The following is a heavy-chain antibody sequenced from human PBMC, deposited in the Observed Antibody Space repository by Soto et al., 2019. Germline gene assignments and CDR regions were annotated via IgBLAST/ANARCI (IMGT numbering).Heavy chain of an antibody. CDR3: APMGV. V-gene: IGHV3-23*01. CDR2: ISGVDNST. J-gene: IGHJ6*02. CDR1: GFTFSSYA. Sequence: EVQLLESGGGLVQPGGSLRPSCPASGFTFSSYAMTWFRQAPGKGLEWVSAISGVDNSTYYADSVKGRFTISRDNSKNTLYLQMSSLRANDTAVYYCAPMGVWGQGTTVTVSS.